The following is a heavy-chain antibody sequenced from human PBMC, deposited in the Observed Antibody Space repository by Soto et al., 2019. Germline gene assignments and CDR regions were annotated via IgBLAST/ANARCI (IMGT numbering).Heavy chain of an antibody. J-gene: IGHJ4*02. CDR2: IDNDGSAT. CDR1: GFTFNSYW. Sequence: EVQLVESGGGLVQPGGSLRLSCVASGFTFNSYWMHWVRQAPGKGLEWVSRIDNDGSATTYADSVKGRFTSSRDNAKNTLFLQMNTLRVDDTAVYYCARDNWNSYWGQGTLVTVSS. V-gene: IGHV3-74*01. CDR3: ARDNWNSY. D-gene: IGHD1-1*01.